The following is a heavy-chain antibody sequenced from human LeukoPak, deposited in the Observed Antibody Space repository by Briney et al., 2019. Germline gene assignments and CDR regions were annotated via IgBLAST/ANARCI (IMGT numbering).Heavy chain of an antibody. V-gene: IGHV4-34*01. CDR2: INHSGTT. J-gene: IGHJ5*02. CDR3: ARFIEEVVGFDR. Sequence: SETLSLTCAVYGGSFSGYYWSWIRQPPGKGLEWIGEINHSGTTNYNPSLKSRVTISVDTSKNQFSLKLSSVTAADTAVYYCARFIEEVVGFDRWGEGTLVTVSS. CDR1: GGSFSGYY. D-gene: IGHD1-26*01.